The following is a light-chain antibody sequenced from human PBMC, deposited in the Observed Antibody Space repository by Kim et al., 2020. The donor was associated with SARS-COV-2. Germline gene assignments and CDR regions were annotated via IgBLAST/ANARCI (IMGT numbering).Light chain of an antibody. Sequence: IQMTQSPSSPAASVGDRITIACRASQSIGTRLNWYQQRPGKAPKLLIYAASSVQSGVPSRFSGAGSETDFTLTISSLQPEDFATYFCQQSFSTPWLSFGGGTKVDIK. CDR1: QSIGTR. V-gene: IGKV1-39*01. CDR2: AAS. J-gene: IGKJ4*01. CDR3: QQSFSTPWLS.